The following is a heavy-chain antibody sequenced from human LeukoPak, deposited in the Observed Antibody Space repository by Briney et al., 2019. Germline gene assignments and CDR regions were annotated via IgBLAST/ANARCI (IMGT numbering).Heavy chain of an antibody. J-gene: IGHJ6*02. Sequence: ASVKVSCKASGYTFTSYYMHWVRQAPGQGLEWMGIINPSGGSTSYAQKFQGRVTMTRNTSISTAYMELSSLRSEDTAVYYCASRQAYYYYGMDVWGQGTTVTVSS. V-gene: IGHV1-46*01. CDR1: GYTFTSYY. CDR3: ASRQAYYYYGMDV. CDR2: INPSGGST.